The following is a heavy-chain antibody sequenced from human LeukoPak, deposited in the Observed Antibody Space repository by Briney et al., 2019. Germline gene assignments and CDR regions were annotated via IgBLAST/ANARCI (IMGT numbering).Heavy chain of an antibody. CDR3: ARDPYSGSYGAFDI. D-gene: IGHD1-26*01. J-gene: IGHJ3*02. CDR1: GFTFSNYG. Sequence: GGSLRLSCAASGFTFSNYGLHWVRQAPGKGLEWVANLKQDGSEEIYVDSVKGRFTISRDNAENSLFLQMNSLRVEDTAVYYCARDPYSGSYGAFDIWGQGTMVTVS. V-gene: IGHV3-7*03. CDR2: LKQDGSEE.